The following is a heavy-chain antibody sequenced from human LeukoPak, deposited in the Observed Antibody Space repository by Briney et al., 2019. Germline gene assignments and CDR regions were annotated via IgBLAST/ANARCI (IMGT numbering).Heavy chain of an antibody. CDR1: GGTFSSYA. J-gene: IGHJ5*02. CDR3: AGHDFWSGSWFVP. Sequence: SVKVSCKASGGTFSSYAISWARQAPGQGLEWMGGIIPIFGTANYEQKFQGRVTITADESTSTAYMELSSLRSEDTAVYYCAGHDFWSGSWFVPWGQGNLVTVSS. CDR2: IIPIFGTA. D-gene: IGHD3-3*01. V-gene: IGHV1-69*13.